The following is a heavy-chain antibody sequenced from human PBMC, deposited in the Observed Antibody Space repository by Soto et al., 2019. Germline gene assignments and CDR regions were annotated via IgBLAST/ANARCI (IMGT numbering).Heavy chain of an antibody. J-gene: IGHJ6*02. V-gene: IGHV3-64D*08. CDR1: GFTFSSYA. CDR3: VTQDWYSSSWYPYYYYGMDV. CDR2: ISSNGGST. D-gene: IGHD6-13*01. Sequence: PGGSLRLSCSASGFTFSSYAMHWVRQAPGKGLEYVSAISSNGGSTYYADSVKGRFTISRDNSKNTLYLQMSSLRAEDTAVYYCVTQDWYSSSWYPYYYYGMDVWGQGTTVTVSS.